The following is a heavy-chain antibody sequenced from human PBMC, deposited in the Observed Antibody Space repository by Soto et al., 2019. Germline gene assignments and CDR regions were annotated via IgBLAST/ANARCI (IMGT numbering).Heavy chain of an antibody. CDR3: VRENYYCGLDV. J-gene: IGHJ6*02. V-gene: IGHV3-66*01. CDR1: GFDASVNF. CDR2: INNAYST. Sequence: GGSLRLSCAASGFDASVNFMTWVRQAPGKGLEWVSAINNAYSTFYADSVKGRFTISRDNSKNTVYLQMNSLRVEDTAMYYCVRENYYCGLDVWGQGPAVTVSS.